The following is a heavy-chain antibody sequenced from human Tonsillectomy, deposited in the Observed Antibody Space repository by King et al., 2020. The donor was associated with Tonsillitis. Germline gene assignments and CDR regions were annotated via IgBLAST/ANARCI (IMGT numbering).Heavy chain of an antibody. V-gene: IGHV1-46*01. D-gene: IGHD3-10*01. CDR3: ARDLVVEELLLGEHYYHYGMDV. CDR1: GYTFTTYF. Sequence: QLVQSGAEVKKPGASVKVSCKASGYTFTTYFMHWVRQAPGQGLEWMGIINPSGGSTSYAQKFQGRVTMTRDTSTSTVYMELSSLRSEDTAVYYCARDLVVEELLLGEHYYHYGMDVWGQGATVTVSS. CDR2: INPSGGST. J-gene: IGHJ6*02.